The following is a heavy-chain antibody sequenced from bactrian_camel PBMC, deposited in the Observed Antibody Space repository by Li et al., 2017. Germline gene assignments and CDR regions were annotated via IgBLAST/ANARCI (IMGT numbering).Heavy chain of an antibody. Sequence: MAWFRQAPGKEREEVAGLSGPTRITYAESVKGRFTISKDNAKNILYLEMSNLRPEDTAMYYCAAGRSFWNGGKWLCSSRSEDWYWGQGTQVTVS. V-gene: IGHV3S53*01. D-gene: IGHD2*01. CDR3: AAGRSFWNGGKWLCSSRSEDWY. CDR2: LSGPTRI. J-gene: IGHJ4*01.